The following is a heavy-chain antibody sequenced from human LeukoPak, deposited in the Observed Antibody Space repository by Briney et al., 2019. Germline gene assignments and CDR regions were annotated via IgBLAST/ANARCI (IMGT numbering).Heavy chain of an antibody. J-gene: IGHJ4*02. CDR3: ARNIVGPRQVDY. Sequence: SETLSPTCAVCCGSINNANWWSWVRQPPGKGLEWIAEVAHHGKTNYNPSLKSRVTISVDTSKSQFSLKLSSVTAADTAIYYCARNIVGPRQVDYWGQGTLVTVSS. CDR1: CGSINNANW. CDR2: VAHHGKT. D-gene: IGHD1-26*01. V-gene: IGHV4-4*02.